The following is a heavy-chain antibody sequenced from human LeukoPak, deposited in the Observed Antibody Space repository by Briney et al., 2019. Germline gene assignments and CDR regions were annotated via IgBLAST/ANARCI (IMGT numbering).Heavy chain of an antibody. Sequence: PSETLSLTCTVSGGSISSYYWSWIRQPAGKGLEWIGRIYTSGSTNYNPSLKSRVTMSVDTSKNQFSLKLSSVTAADTAVYYCARDESGYSYGTFDYWGQGTLVTVSS. D-gene: IGHD5-18*01. CDR3: ARDESGYSYGTFDY. CDR2: IYTSGST. CDR1: GGSISSYY. J-gene: IGHJ4*02. V-gene: IGHV4-4*07.